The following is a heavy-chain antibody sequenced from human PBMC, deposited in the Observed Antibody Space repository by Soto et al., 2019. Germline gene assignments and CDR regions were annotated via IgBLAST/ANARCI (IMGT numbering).Heavy chain of an antibody. CDR1: GFTFSSYG. V-gene: IGHV3-30*18. Sequence: QVQLVESGGGVVQPGRSLRLSCAASGFTFSSYGMHWVRQAPGKGLEWVAVISYDGSNKYYADSVKGRFTISRDNTKNTLYLQMNSLRAEDTAVYYCAKDQEGVDTAMVLDYWGQGTLVTVSS. D-gene: IGHD5-18*01. CDR2: ISYDGSNK. CDR3: AKDQEGVDTAMVLDY. J-gene: IGHJ4*02.